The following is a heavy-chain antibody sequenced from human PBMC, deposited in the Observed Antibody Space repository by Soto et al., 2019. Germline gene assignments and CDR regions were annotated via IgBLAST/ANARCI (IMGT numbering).Heavy chain of an antibody. Sequence: QPGGSLRLSCAASGFTFNIYGMHWVRQAPGKGLEWVALILYDGSKKYYTDSVKGRFTISRDNSKNTLYLQMNSLTAEDTAVYYCAKGDGRNSVDYWGQGTLVTVSS. CDR1: GFTFNIYG. V-gene: IGHV3-30*18. J-gene: IGHJ4*02. D-gene: IGHD2-21*01. CDR2: ILYDGSKK. CDR3: AKGDGRNSVDY.